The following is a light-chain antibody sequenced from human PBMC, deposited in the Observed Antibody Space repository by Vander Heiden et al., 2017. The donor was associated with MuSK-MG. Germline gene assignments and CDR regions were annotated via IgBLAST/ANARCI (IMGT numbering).Light chain of an antibody. CDR2: DAS. V-gene: IGKV1-5*01. CDR1: QSVSTW. CDR3: QQDDSDLGT. J-gene: IGKJ1*01. Sequence: DIPMTQSPSTLPASVGDTVTLTCRASQSVSTWVAWYQQKPGRAPKLLIFDASSLEGGVPSRFSGSGSGTEFTLTISSLQPDDFATYYCQQDDSDLGTFGQGTKVEIK.